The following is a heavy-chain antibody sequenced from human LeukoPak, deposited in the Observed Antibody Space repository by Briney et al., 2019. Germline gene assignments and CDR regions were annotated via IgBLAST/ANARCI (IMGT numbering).Heavy chain of an antibody. CDR1: GYTFTSYD. CDR3: ARGILGQLENGGFGY. D-gene: IGHD2-2*01. V-gene: IGHV1-8*03. Sequence: ASVKVSCKASGYTFTSYDINWVRQATGQGLEWIGWMYPNSGNTGYAQKFQGRVTITRNTSISTAYMELSSLRSEDTAVYYCARGILGQLENGGFGYWGQGTLVTVSS. J-gene: IGHJ4*02. CDR2: MYPNSGNT.